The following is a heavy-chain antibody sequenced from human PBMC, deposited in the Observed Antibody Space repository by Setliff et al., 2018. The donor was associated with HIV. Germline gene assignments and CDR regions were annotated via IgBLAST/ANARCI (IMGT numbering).Heavy chain of an antibody. V-gene: IGHV4-39*07. CDR3: VRAEYSSSSDWFAP. CDR2: IYYSGST. Sequence: SETLSLTCTVSGGSISSSSYYWGWIRQPPGKGLEWIGSIYYSGSTYCNPSLKSRVTISVDTSKNQFSLKLSSVTAADTAVYYCVRAEYSSSSDWFAPWGQGALVTVSS. D-gene: IGHD6-6*01. CDR1: GGSISSSSYY. J-gene: IGHJ5*02.